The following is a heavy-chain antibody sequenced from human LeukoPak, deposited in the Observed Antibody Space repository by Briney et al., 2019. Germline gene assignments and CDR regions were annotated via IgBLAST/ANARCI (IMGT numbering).Heavy chain of an antibody. CDR3: AKASSQIAVAGTVDY. D-gene: IGHD6-19*01. Sequence: GGSLRLSCAASGFTLGDYGMSWVCQAPGKGLEWVSGISSRDGKTYYADSVKGRFTISRDNSKNTLYLQMNSLRAEDTAVYYCAKASSQIAVAGTVDYWGQGTLVTVSS. J-gene: IGHJ4*02. V-gene: IGHV3-23*01. CDR2: ISSRDGKT. CDR1: GFTLGDYG.